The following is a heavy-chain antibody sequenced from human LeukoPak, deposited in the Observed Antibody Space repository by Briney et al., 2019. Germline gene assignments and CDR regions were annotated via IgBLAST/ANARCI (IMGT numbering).Heavy chain of an antibody. CDR3: AKGRGYDILTGYQDY. CDR1: GFTFSSYG. D-gene: IGHD3-9*01. V-gene: IGHV3-30*02. Sequence: GGSLRLSCAASGFTFSSYGMHWVRQAPGKGLEWVAFIRYDGSNKYYADSVKGRFTISRDNSKNTLYLQMNSLRAEDTAVYYCAKGRGYDILTGYQDYWGQGTLVTVSS. J-gene: IGHJ4*02. CDR2: IRYDGSNK.